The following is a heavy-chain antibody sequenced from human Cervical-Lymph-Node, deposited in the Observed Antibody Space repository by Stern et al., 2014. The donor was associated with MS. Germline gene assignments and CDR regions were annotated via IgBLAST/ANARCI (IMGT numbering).Heavy chain of an antibody. J-gene: IGHJ6*02. D-gene: IGHD5-18*01. V-gene: IGHV3-30*18. CDR2: TSYDGGNR. CDR1: RFTFRSYG. CDR3: AKDRRGGYNYLYGMDV. Sequence: VKLVESGGGVVQPGTSLRLSCTGSRFTFRSYGIHWVRQAPGKGLEWVSVTSYDGGNRQYADSVKGRFTISRDNSKNTVYLHLNSLRPEDTGVYHCAKDRRGGYNYLYGMDVWGQGTTVTVS.